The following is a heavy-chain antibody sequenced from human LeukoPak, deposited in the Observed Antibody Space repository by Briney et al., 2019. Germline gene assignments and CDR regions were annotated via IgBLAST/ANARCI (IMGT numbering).Heavy chain of an antibody. CDR1: GFTFRSYW. CDR2: ISPDGRST. V-gene: IGHV3-74*01. Sequence: GGSLRLSCAASGFTFRSYWMHWARQVPGKGLVWVSRISPDGRSTNYADSVKGRFTISRDNAKNILYLQMNSLTGEDTALYYCARGASSGYRIDYWGQGTLVTVSS. J-gene: IGHJ4*02. CDR3: ARGASSGYRIDY. D-gene: IGHD3-10*01.